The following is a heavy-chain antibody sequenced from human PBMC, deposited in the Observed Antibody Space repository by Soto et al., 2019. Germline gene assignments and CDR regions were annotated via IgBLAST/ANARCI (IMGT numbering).Heavy chain of an antibody. CDR1: GCTFTSYG. V-gene: IGHV1-18*01. J-gene: IGHJ5*02. CDR3: ARVGYCSGGSCYSVWFDP. D-gene: IGHD2-15*01. CDR2: ISAYNGNT. Sequence: ASVKVSCKASGCTFTSYGISWVRQAPGQGLEWMGWISAYNGNTNYAQKLQGRVTMTTDTSTSTAYMELRSLRSDDTAVYYCARVGYCSGGSCYSVWFDPWGQGTLVTVSS.